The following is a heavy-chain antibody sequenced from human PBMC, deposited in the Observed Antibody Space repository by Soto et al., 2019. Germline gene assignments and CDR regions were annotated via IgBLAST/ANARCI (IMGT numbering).Heavy chain of an antibody. J-gene: IGHJ4*02. CDR3: ARDRGDYYDSGGHYRGFDY. D-gene: IGHD3-22*01. CDR2: INADNGNT. V-gene: IGHV1-3*01. Sequence: ASVKVSCKASGYTFANYAIHWVRQAPGQRLEWMGRINADNGNTKYSQKFKGRVTITRDTSASTAYMELSSLRSEDTAIYYCARDRGDYYDSGGHYRGFDYWGQGTLVTVSS. CDR1: GYTFANYA.